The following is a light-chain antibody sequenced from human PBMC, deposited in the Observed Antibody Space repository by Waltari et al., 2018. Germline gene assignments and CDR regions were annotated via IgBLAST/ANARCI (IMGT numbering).Light chain of an antibody. Sequence: QSVLTQPPSASGTPGQGVTISCSGSSSHIRSNTVNWYKQLPGTAPKLLIYSNNQRPSGVPDRFSGSKSGTSASLAISGLQSEDEADYYCAAWDDSLNGYVFGTGTKVTVL. J-gene: IGLJ1*01. CDR1: SSHIRSNT. CDR3: AAWDDSLNGYV. CDR2: SNN. V-gene: IGLV1-44*01.